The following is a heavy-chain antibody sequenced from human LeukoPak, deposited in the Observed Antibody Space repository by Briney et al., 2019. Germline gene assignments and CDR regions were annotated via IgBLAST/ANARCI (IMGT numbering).Heavy chain of an antibody. D-gene: IGHD3-3*02. CDR2: ISSSSSYI. J-gene: IGHJ1*01. V-gene: IGHV3-21*01. CDR1: GFTFSSYS. Sequence: GGSLRLSCAASGFTFSSYSMNWVRQAPGKGLEWVSSISSSSSYIYYADSVKGRFTISRDNAKNSLYLQMNSLRAEDTAVYYCARDIRLGAEYFQHWGQGTLVTVSS. CDR3: ARDIRLGAEYFQH.